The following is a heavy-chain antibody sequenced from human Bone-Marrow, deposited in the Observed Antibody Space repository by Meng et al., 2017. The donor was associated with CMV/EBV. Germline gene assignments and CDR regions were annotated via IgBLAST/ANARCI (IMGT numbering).Heavy chain of an antibody. J-gene: IGHJ4*02. V-gene: IGHV3-11*04. CDR3: ARWVTASYSRGYSYGREDY. Sequence: GESLKISCAASGFTFSDYYMSWIRQAPGKGLEWVSYISSSGSTIYYADSVKGRFTISRDNAKNSLYLQMNSLRAEDTAVYYCARWVTASYSRGYSYGREDYWAQGTLATVSS. CDR1: GFTFSDYY. CDR2: ISSSGSTI. D-gene: IGHD5-18*01.